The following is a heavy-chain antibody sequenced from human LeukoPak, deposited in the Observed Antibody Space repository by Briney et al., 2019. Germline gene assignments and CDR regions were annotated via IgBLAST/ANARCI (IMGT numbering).Heavy chain of an antibody. CDR1: GFTFSYYW. V-gene: IGHV3-7*01. J-gene: IGHJ4*02. Sequence: GGSLRLSCAASGFTFSYYWMSWVRQAPGKGLEWVANIKQDGSEKYYVDSVKGRFTISRDNAKNSLYLQMNSLRAEDTAVYYCARDTSFLEWLSDYWGQGTLVTVSS. D-gene: IGHD3-3*01. CDR3: ARDTSFLEWLSDY. CDR2: IKQDGSEK.